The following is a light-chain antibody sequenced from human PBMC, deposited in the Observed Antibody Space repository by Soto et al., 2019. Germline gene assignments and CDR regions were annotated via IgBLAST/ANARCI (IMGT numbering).Light chain of an antibody. CDR2: SNN. CDR1: NSNIGTNN. CDR3: AAWDDSLSGVV. Sequence: QSVLTQPPSASGTPGPRVTISCSGSNSNIGTNNVNWYQQLPGTAPKLLIYSNNQRPSGVSDRFSGSKSGSSASLAISGLQSGDEADYYCAAWDDSLSGVVFGGGTKVTVL. J-gene: IGLJ2*01. V-gene: IGLV1-44*01.